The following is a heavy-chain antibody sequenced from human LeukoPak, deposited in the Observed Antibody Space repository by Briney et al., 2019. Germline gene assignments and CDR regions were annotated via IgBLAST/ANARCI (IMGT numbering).Heavy chain of an antibody. D-gene: IGHD6-19*01. CDR3: ASWPGGWYGEDS. CDR2: IYGGGST. CDR1: GLTVSSNF. J-gene: IGHJ4*02. Sequence: GGSLRLSCAATGLTVSSNFMSWVRQAPGKGLEWVSVIYGGGSTYYADSVKGRFTISRNTPKNTLYLQMNSLRVEDTAVYYCASWPGGWYGEDSWGQGTLVTVSS. V-gene: IGHV3-53*01.